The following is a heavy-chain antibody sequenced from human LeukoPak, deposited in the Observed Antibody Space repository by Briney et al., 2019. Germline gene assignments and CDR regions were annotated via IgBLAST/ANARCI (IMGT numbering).Heavy chain of an antibody. CDR3: ARLEAGDRGVILTRKNWFDP. J-gene: IGHJ5*02. V-gene: IGHV1-18*01. Sequence: ASVKVSCKASGYTFTSYGISWVRQAPGQGLEWMGWISAYNGNTNYAQKLQGRVTMTTDTSTSTAYMELRSLRSDDTAVYYCARLEAGDRGVILTRKNWFDPWGQGTLVTVSS. CDR1: GYTFTSYG. D-gene: IGHD3-10*01. CDR2: ISAYNGNT.